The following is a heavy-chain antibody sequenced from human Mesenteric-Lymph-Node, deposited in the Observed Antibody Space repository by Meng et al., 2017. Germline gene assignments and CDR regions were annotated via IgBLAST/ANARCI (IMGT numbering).Heavy chain of an antibody. J-gene: IGHJ4*02. CDR3: ATDYYGSGSPIYYFDY. V-gene: IGHV3-33*01. CDR2: IWYDGSNK. Sequence: GGSLRLSCAASGFTFSSYGMHWVRQAPGKGLEWVAVIWYDGSNKYYADSVKGRFTISRDNSKNTLYLQMNSLRAEDTAVYYCATDYYGSGSPIYYFDYWGQGTLVTVSS. CDR1: GFTFSSYG. D-gene: IGHD3-10*01.